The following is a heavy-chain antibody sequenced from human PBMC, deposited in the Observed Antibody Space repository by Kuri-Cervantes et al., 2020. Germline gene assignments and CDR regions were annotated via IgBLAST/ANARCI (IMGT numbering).Heavy chain of an antibody. CDR1: GYTFTSYC. Sequence: ASVKVSCKASGYTFTSYCMHWVRQAPGQGLEWVGWIDPKSGGTNYARKFEGWVTMTRDSSINTAFMELTSLTSDATAVYYCARGGGGYTMGALYHMDVWGRGTTVTVSS. CDR2: IDPKSGGT. D-gene: IGHD1-26*01. V-gene: IGHV1-2*04. CDR3: ARGGGGYTMGALYHMDV. J-gene: IGHJ6*03.